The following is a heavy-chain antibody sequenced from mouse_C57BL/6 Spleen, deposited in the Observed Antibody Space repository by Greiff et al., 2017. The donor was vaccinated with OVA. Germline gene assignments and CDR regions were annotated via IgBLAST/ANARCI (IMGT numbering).Heavy chain of an antibody. Sequence: VQLQESGAELVKPGASVKISCKASGYAFSSYWMNWVKQRPGKGLEWIGQIYPGDGVTNYNGKFKGKATLTADKSSSTAYMQLSSLTSEDSAVYFCARSGGYGDLDYWGQGTTLTVSS. CDR2: IYPGDGVT. V-gene: IGHV1-80*01. CDR3: ARSGGYGDLDY. D-gene: IGHD2-2*01. J-gene: IGHJ2*01. CDR1: GYAFSSYW.